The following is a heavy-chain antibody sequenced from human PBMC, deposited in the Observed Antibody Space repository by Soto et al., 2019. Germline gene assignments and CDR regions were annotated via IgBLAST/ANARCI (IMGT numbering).Heavy chain of an antibody. CDR1: GFSLSTSGVG. D-gene: IGHD2-15*01. Sequence: QITLKESGPTLVKPTQTLTLTCTFSGFSLSTSGVGVSWIRQPPGKALEWLALIYWDGAKHYSPSLKSRLTITQDTSNNQVVLTMTNVDPVDSATYCCAHRLDYCSGGSCYSNWFDPWGQGTPVTVSS. J-gene: IGHJ5*02. CDR2: IYWDGAK. V-gene: IGHV2-5*02. CDR3: AHRLDYCSGGSCYSNWFDP.